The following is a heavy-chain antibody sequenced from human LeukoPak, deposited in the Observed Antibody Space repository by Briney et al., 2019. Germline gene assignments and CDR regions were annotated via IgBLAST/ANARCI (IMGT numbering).Heavy chain of an antibody. CDR3: AKVMDRDIVATIRLGSQYYFDY. D-gene: IGHD5-12*01. V-gene: IGHV3-23*01. Sequence: GGSLRLSCAASGFTVSTNYMSWVRQAPGKGLEWVSAISGSGGSTYYADSVKGRFTISRDSSKNTLYLQMNSLRAEDTAVYYCAKVMDRDIVATIRLGSQYYFDYWGQGTLVTVSS. CDR2: ISGSGGST. CDR1: GFTVSTNY. J-gene: IGHJ4*02.